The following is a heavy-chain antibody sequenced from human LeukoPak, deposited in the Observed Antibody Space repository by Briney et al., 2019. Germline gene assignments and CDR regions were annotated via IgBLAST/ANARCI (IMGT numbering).Heavy chain of an antibody. D-gene: IGHD3-10*01. CDR3: AKRPIYGSGSYYSDY. J-gene: IGHJ4*02. V-gene: IGHV3-23*01. CDR2: ISGSGGST. Sequence: GGSLRLSCAASGFTFSSYAMSWVRQAPGKGLEWVSAISGSGGSTYYADSVKGRFTISRDNSKNTLYLQMNSLRAEDTAVYYCAKRPIYGSGSYYSDYWGQGTLVTVSS. CDR1: GFTFSSYA.